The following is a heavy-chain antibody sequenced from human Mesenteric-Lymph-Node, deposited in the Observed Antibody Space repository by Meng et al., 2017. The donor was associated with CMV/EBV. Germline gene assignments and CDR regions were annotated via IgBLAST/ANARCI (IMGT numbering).Heavy chain of an antibody. CDR3: TTWYNGMDV. CDR1: GFTFSNAW. V-gene: IGHV3-15*01. D-gene: IGHD1-14*01. CDR2: IKSKTDGETR. Sequence: GESLKISCAVSGFTFSNAWMSWVRQAPGKGLEWIGRIKSKTDGETRDYAAPVKGRFTISRDDSKHTLYLEMNSLKTEDAAIYYCTTWYNGMDVWGQGTTVTVSS. J-gene: IGHJ6*02.